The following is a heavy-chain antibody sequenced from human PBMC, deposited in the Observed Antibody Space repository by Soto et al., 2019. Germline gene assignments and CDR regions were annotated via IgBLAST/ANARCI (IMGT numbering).Heavy chain of an antibody. V-gene: IGHV1-69*01. D-gene: IGHD2-2*01. CDR3: ARDGIVVVPAAGGYYGMDV. J-gene: IGHJ6*02. CDR2: IIPIFGTA. CDR1: GGTFSSYA. Sequence: QVQLVQSGAEVKKPGSSVKVSCKASGGTFSSYAISWVRQAPGQGLEWMGGIIPIFGTANYAQKFQGRVTITADESTSTAYMGLSSLRSEDTAVYYCARDGIVVVPAAGGYYGMDVWGQGTTVTVSS.